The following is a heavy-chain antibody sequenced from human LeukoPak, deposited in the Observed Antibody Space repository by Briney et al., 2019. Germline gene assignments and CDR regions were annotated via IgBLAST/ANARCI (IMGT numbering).Heavy chain of an antibody. V-gene: IGHV3-48*03. CDR3: AKDVGGRWPLYYFDY. CDR2: ISSSGSTI. Sequence: GGSLRLSCAASGFTFSSYEMNWVRQAPGKGLEWVSYISSSGSTIYYADPVKGRFTISRDNAKNSLYMQMNSLRAEDTALYYCAKDVGGRWPLYYFDYWGQGTLVTVSS. J-gene: IGHJ4*02. CDR1: GFTFSSYE. D-gene: IGHD1-26*01.